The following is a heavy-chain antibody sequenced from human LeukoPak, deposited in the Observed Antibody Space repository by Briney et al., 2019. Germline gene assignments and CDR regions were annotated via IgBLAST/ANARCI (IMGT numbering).Heavy chain of an antibody. Sequence: PGGSLRLSCAASGFTFSSYGMHWVRQAPGKGLEWVAFIRYDGSDKYYADSVKGRFTISRDNSKNTLYLQMNSLRAEDTAVYYCAREGAAGRLFDYWGQGTLVTVSS. V-gene: IGHV3-30*02. CDR3: AREGAAGRLFDY. J-gene: IGHJ4*02. CDR1: GFTFSSYG. CDR2: IRYDGSDK. D-gene: IGHD6-25*01.